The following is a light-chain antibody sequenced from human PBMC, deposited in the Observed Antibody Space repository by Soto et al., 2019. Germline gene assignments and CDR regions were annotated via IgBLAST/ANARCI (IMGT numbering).Light chain of an antibody. V-gene: IGLV2-11*01. J-gene: IGLJ2*01. CDR3: CSYAGSYTLL. CDR2: NVN. CDR1: SSDVGGYKF. Sequence: QSALTQPPSASGSPGQSVTISCTGTSSDVGGYKFVSWYQQHPGKAPKLILYNVNERPSGVPDRFSGSKSGNTASLTISGLQAEDEADYHCCSYAGSYTLLFGGGTKLTVL.